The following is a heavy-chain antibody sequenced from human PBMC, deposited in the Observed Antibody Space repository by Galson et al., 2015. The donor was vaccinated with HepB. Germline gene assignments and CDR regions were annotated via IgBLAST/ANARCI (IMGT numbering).Heavy chain of an antibody. V-gene: IGHV3-7*03. CDR2: ISQDGSKT. Sequence: LRLSCATSGFPFSNYWMTWVRQAPGKGLEWMASISQDGSKTFYVDSVEGRFTISRDNAKNSLYLQMNSLRVEDRAVYYCADPPSGFWGQGTPVTVSS. CDR1: GFPFSNYW. D-gene: IGHD3-10*01. J-gene: IGHJ4*02. CDR3: ADPPSGF.